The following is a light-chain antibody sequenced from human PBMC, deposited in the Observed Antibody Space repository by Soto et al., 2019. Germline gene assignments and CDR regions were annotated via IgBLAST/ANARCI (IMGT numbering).Light chain of an antibody. CDR3: QQSVGSRT. J-gene: IGKJ1*01. CDR2: GVS. Sequence: EIVLTQSPGTLSLSPGERATLSCRASQRLTSSYLAWFQQKPGQAPRLLIYGVSSRATGIPDRFSGSGSGTDLTLTITRLEPEDFAVYYCQQSVGSRTFGQGTKVEIK. V-gene: IGKV3-20*01. CDR1: QRLTSSY.